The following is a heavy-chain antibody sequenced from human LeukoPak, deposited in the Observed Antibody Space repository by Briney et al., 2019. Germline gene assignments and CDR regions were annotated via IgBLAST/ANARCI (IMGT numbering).Heavy chain of an antibody. D-gene: IGHD4-17*01. J-gene: IGHJ4*02. Sequence: SPSETLSLTCTVSGGSVSSSSYYWGWIRQPPGKELEWIGYVYYSGSTNYNPSLKSRVTISIDTSKNQFSLKLSSVTAADTAVYYCARAPLRSSWIFDYWGQGTQVTVSS. CDR3: ARAPLRSSWIFDY. V-gene: IGHV4-61*01. CDR2: VYYSGST. CDR1: GGSVSSSSYY.